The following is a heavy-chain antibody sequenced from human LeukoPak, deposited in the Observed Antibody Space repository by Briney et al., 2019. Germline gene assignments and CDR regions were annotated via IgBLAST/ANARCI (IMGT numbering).Heavy chain of an antibody. D-gene: IGHD6-19*01. CDR3: ARVIAVAGTPDYYYGMDV. CDR1: GYTFTGYY. J-gene: IGHJ6*02. CDR2: INPNSGGT. Sequence: ASVKVSCKASGYTFTGYYMHWVRQAPGQGLEWMGWINPNSGGTNYAQKFQGWVTMTRDTSISTAYMELSRLRSDDTAMYYCARVIAVAGTPDYYYGMDVWGQGTTVTVSS. V-gene: IGHV1-2*04.